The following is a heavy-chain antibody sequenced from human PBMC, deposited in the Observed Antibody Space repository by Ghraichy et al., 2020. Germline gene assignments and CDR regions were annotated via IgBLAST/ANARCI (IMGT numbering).Heavy chain of an antibody. J-gene: IGHJ4*02. CDR2: INPNDANT. D-gene: IGHD6-6*01. V-gene: IGHV1-18*04. CDR1: GYTFTSYG. CDR3: ARMGEYSSSYHY. Sequence: ASVKVSCKDSGYTFTSYGINWVRQAPGQGLEWMGWINPNDANTDYAQKLQGRVTLTTDTSTNTAYMDLRSLRSDDTAVYYCARMGEYSSSYHYWGQGTLVTVSS.